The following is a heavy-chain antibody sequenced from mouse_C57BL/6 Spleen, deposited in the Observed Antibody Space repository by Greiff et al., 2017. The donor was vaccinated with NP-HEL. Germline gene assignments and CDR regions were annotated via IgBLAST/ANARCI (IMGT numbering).Heavy chain of an antibody. CDR1: GYSITSGYY. J-gene: IGHJ1*03. Sequence: VQLKESGPGLVKPSQSLSLTCSVTGYSITSGYYWNWIRQFPGNKLEWMGYISYDGSNNYNPSLKNRISITRDTSKNQFFLKVNSVTTEDTATYYCAREGDGYWGYFDVWGTGTTVTVSS. CDR2: ISYDGSN. D-gene: IGHD2-3*01. CDR3: AREGDGYWGYFDV. V-gene: IGHV3-6*01.